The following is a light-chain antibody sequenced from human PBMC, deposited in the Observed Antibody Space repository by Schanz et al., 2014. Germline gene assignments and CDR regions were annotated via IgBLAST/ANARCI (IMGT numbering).Light chain of an antibody. J-gene: IGLJ1*01. CDR1: SSDVGSYNL. CDR3: RSYTSSGAYV. CDR2: EGS. V-gene: IGLV2-14*02. Sequence: QSALTQPASVSGSPGQSITISCTGTSSDVGSYNLVSWYQHHPGKAPKLMIYEGSKRPSGVSYRFSGSKSGNTASLTISGLQAEDEADYYCRSYTSSGAYVFGTGTKLTVL.